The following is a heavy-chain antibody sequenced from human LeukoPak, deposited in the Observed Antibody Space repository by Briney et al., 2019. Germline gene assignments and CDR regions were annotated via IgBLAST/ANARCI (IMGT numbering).Heavy chain of an antibody. J-gene: IGHJ6*03. V-gene: IGHV1-69*13. CDR1: GGTFSSYA. CDR3: AREIWFGEKDYYYYYMDV. Sequence: GASVKVSCKASGGTFSSYAISWVRQAPGQGLEWMGGIIPIFGTANYAQKFQGRVTITADESTSTAYMELSSLRSEDTAVYYCAREIWFGEKDYYYYYMDVWGKGTTVTISS. CDR2: IIPIFGTA. D-gene: IGHD3-10*01.